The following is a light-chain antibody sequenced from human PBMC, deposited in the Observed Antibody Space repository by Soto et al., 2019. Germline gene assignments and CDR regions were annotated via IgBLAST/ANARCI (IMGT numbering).Light chain of an antibody. V-gene: IGKV3D-7*01. CDR3: QQDYNLPRT. CDR2: GAS. J-gene: IGKJ1*01. Sequence: PGERVTLSCRASQSVSSSYLTWYQQKPGQAPRLLTYGASTRATSIPARFSGSGSGTDFTLTISSLQPEDFAVYYCQQDYNLPRTFGQGTKVEIK. CDR1: QSVSSSY.